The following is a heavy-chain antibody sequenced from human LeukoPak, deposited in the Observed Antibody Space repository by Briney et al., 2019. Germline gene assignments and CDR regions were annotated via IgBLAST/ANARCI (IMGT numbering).Heavy chain of an antibody. Sequence: PGGSLRLYCAASGFTFSSYGMNWVRQAPGKGLEWVSSISSSSNYTYYGDSVKGRFTISRDNGKNSLYLQMNSLRAEDTAVYYCARATVTTSYGMDVWGQGTTVTVSS. D-gene: IGHD4-11*01. CDR1: GFTFSSYG. J-gene: IGHJ6*02. CDR2: ISSSSNYT. V-gene: IGHV3-21*06. CDR3: ARATVTTSYGMDV.